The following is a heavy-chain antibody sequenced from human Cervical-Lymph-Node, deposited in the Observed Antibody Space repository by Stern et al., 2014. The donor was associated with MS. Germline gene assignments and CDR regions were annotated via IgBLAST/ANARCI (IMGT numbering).Heavy chain of an antibody. CDR3: ARDGASYSGYDDY. CDR1: GFTFSSYS. CDR2: ISSSSSYI. J-gene: IGHJ4*02. V-gene: IGHV3-21*01. Sequence: EMQLVESGGGLVKPGGSLRLSCAASGFTFSSYSMNWVRQAPGKGLEWVSSISSSSSYIYYADSVKGRFTISRDNAKNSLYLQMNSLRAEDTAVYYCARDGASYSGYDDYWGQGTLVTVSS. D-gene: IGHD5-12*01.